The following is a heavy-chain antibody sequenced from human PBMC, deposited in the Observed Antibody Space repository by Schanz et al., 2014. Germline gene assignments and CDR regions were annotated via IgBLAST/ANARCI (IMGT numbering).Heavy chain of an antibody. CDR3: VRDLGGDQTAY. J-gene: IGHJ4*02. V-gene: IGHV3-20*04. D-gene: IGHD4-17*01. CDR2: INSDGTTT. CDR1: GFGFDDYA. Sequence: EVQLVESGGGVVRPGGSLRLSCAASGFGFDDYAMSWVRQAPGKGLEWVSHINSDGTTTTYADSVKGRFTISRDNSKNTLHLQVNSLRAEDTAVYYCVRDLGGDQTAYWGQGTLVTVSS.